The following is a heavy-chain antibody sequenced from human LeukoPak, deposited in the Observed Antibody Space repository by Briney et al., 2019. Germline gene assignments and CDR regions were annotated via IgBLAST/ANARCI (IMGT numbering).Heavy chain of an antibody. D-gene: IGHD6-19*01. CDR2: LSGSGITT. V-gene: IGHV3-23*01. CDR3: AKGIYSSGWSYFDY. J-gene: IGHJ4*01. Sequence: GGSLRLSCAPSGFTFSNSAMSWVRQAPGKGLEWVSTLSGSGITTYYADSVKGRFTISRDNSKNTLYLQMNSLRAEDTAVYYCAKGIYSSGWSYFDYWGYGTLVTVSS. CDR1: GFTFSNSA.